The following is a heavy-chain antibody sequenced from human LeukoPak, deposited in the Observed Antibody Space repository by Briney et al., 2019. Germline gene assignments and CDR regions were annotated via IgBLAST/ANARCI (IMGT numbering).Heavy chain of an antibody. J-gene: IGHJ5*02. CDR2: ISAYNGNT. CDR1: GHTFTSYG. D-gene: IGHD2-2*02. CDR3: ARDIGYCSSTSCYTNNWFDP. V-gene: IGHV1-18*01. Sequence: ASVKVSCKASGHTFTSYGISWVRQAPGQGLEWMGWISAYNGNTNYAQKLQGRVTMTTDTSTSTAYMELRSLRSDDTAVYYCARDIGYCSSTSCYTNNWFDPWGQGTLVTVSS.